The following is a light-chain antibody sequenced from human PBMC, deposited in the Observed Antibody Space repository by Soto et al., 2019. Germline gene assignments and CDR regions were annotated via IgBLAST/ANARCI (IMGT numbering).Light chain of an antibody. Sequence: SYELTQPPSVSVAPGKTARITCGGNNIGSKSVHWYQQKPGQAPRLVISYDNDRPSGIPERFSGSDSGNTATLTISRVEVGDEADYYCQVWDSSSDHVVLGGGTKLTVL. CDR3: QVWDSSSDHVV. V-gene: IGLV3-21*04. CDR2: YDN. J-gene: IGLJ3*02. CDR1: NIGSKS.